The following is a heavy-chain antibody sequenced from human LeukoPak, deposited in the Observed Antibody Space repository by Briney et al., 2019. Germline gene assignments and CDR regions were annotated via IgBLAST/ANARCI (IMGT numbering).Heavy chain of an antibody. CDR2: ISGSGGST. D-gene: IGHD2-2*01. J-gene: IGHJ4*02. CDR3: AKDRPIVVVPAVYFDY. V-gene: IGHV3-23*01. Sequence: GGSLRLFCAASGFTFSSYAMSWVRQAPGKGLEWVSAISGSGGSTYYADSVKGRFTISRDNSKNTLYLQMNSLRAEDTAVYYCAKDRPIVVVPAVYFDYWGQGTLVTVSS. CDR1: GFTFSSYA.